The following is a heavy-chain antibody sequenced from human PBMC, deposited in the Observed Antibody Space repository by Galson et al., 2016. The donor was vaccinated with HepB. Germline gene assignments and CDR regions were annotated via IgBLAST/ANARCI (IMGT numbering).Heavy chain of an antibody. Sequence: SLRLSCAASGFTFSDYSMIWVRQAPGKGLEWVSYISSTSGLIHYTDSVKGRFTISRDNAKNSLYLQMNSLRVEDTAVYYCARGRVNWDNWFDPWGQGALVTVSS. CDR2: ISSTSGLI. CDR3: ARGRVNWDNWFDP. V-gene: IGHV3-48*01. D-gene: IGHD7-27*01. J-gene: IGHJ5*02. CDR1: GFTFSDYS.